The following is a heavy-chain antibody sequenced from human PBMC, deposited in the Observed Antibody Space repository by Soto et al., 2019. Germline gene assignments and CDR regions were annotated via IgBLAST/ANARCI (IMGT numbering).Heavy chain of an antibody. Sequence: QVQLQESGPGLVKPSQTLSLTCTVSGGSISSGDYYWSWIRQPPGKGLEWIGYIYYSGSTFYNPSLKSRVTISVDTSKNQFSLKLSSVTAADTAVYYCARAMVVTQNWFDPWGQGTLVTVSS. J-gene: IGHJ5*02. CDR3: ARAMVVTQNWFDP. D-gene: IGHD2-21*02. CDR2: IYYSGST. V-gene: IGHV4-30-4*01. CDR1: GGSISSGDYY.